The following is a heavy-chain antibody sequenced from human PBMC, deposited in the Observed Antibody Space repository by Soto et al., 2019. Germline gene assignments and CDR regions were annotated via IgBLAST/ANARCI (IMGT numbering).Heavy chain of an antibody. Sequence: GGSLRLSCAASGFTFSSYCMHWVRQAPGKGLEWVAVIWYDGSNKYYADSVKGRFTISRDNAKNTLYLQMNSLRAEDTAVYYCARVDYYYYMDVWGKGTTVTVSS. V-gene: IGHV3-33*01. CDR1: GFTFSSYC. CDR2: IWYDGSNK. J-gene: IGHJ6*03. CDR3: ARVDYYYYMDV.